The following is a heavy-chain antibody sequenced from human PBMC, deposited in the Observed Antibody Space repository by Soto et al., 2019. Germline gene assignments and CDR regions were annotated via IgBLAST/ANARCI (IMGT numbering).Heavy chain of an antibody. Sequence: GGSLRLSCAASGFTFSNAWMSWVRQAPGKGLEWVGRIKSKTNGGTTEYAAPVKGRFTISRDDSKNTMYLQMNSLKTEDTAVYYCTTASVTTYLYYYYYMDVWGKGTTVTVSS. D-gene: IGHD4-17*01. CDR1: GFTFSNAW. J-gene: IGHJ6*03. CDR3: TTASVTTYLYYYYYMDV. V-gene: IGHV3-15*01. CDR2: IKSKTNGGTT.